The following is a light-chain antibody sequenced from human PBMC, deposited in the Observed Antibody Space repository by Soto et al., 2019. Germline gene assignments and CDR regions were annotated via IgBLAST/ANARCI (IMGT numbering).Light chain of an antibody. CDR2: EDN. Sequence: NFMLTQPHSVSESPGKTVTISCTRSSGSIASNYVQWYQQRPGSVPTTVIYEDNQRPSGVPDRFSGSIDSSSNSASLTISGLKTEDEADYYCQSYDSNQEVFGGGTKLTVL. CDR3: QSYDSNQEV. J-gene: IGLJ2*01. CDR1: SGSIASNY. V-gene: IGLV6-57*04.